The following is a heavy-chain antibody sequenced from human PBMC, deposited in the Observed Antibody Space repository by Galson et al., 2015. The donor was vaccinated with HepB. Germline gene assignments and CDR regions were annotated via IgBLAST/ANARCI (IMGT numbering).Heavy chain of an antibody. CDR2: TYYRSKWYS. CDR1: GDSVSSNSGA. V-gene: IGHV6-1*01. Sequence: CAISGDSVSSNSGAWNWIRQSPSRGLEWLGRTYYRSKWYSGYAVFVKSRITINPDTSKNQFSLQLKSVTPEDTGVYYCASGVTGRFDYWGQGTLVTASS. D-gene: IGHD1-20*01. J-gene: IGHJ4*02. CDR3: ASGVTGRFDY.